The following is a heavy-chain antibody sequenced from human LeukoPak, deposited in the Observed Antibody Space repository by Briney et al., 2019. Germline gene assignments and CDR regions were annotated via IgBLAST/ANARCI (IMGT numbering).Heavy chain of an antibody. CDR3: ARLTSTDTPPHFDY. CDR1: GYSFTNYW. CDR2: IYPGDSDT. Sequence: GESLKISCKGSGYSFTNYWIGWVRQMPEKGLEWMAIIYPGDSDTRYSPSFQGQVTISVDKSISTAYVQWSSLKASDTAMYYCARLTSTDTPPHFDYWGQGTLVIVSS. D-gene: IGHD1-14*01. J-gene: IGHJ4*02. V-gene: IGHV5-51*01.